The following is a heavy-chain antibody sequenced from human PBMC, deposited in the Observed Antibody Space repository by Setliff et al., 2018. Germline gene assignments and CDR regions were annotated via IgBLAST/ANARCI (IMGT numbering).Heavy chain of an antibody. J-gene: IGHJ4*02. CDR2: IMPGRDT. CDR1: GDSLSGYY. V-gene: IGHV4-34*12. Sequence: PSETLSLTCAVYGDSLSGYYWSWIRQSPKKGLEWIGEIMPGRDTLYSPSLESRLTITIDTSKSQFSLRLTSETAADTAVYYCARTSXXXYFDSWGQGTLVTVSS. CDR3: ARTSXXXYFDS.